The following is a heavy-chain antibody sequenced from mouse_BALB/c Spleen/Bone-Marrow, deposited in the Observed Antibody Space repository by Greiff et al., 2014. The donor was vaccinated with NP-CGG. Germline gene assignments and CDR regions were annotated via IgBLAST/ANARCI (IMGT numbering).Heavy chain of an antibody. CDR3: ARDDYGPDY. J-gene: IGHJ2*01. CDR2: IYPGDGET. CDR1: GYAFSSFW. D-gene: IGHD2-4*01. Sequence: QVQLQQSGAELVRPGSSVKISCKASGYAFSSFWMNWVKQRPGQGLEWIGQIYPGDGETNYNGKFKGKATLTADKSSSTAYMQLSSLTSEGSAVYFCARDDYGPDYWGQGTTLTVSS. V-gene: IGHV1-80*01.